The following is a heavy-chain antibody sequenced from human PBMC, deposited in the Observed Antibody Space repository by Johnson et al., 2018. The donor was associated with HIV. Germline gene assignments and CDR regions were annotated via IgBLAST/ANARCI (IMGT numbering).Heavy chain of an antibody. J-gene: IGHJ3*02. V-gene: IGHV3-13*01. CDR2: IGTAGDT. CDR1: GFTFSSYG. Sequence: VQLVESGGGVVQPGGSLRLSCAASGFTFSSYGMHWVRHATGKGLEWVSAIGTAGDTYYPGSVKGRFTISRENAKNSLYLQMNSLRGGDTAVYYCAREGEDAFDIWGQGTMVTVSS. CDR3: AREGEDAFDI. D-gene: IGHD2-21*01.